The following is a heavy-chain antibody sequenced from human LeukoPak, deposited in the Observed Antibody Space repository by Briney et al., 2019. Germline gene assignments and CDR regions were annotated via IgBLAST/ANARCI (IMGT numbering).Heavy chain of an antibody. D-gene: IGHD4-11*01. CDR3: ASGRSTVTTFRNYYYGLDV. V-gene: IGHV4-39*07. CDR1: GGSISSSSYY. J-gene: IGHJ6*02. CDR2: INDSGRT. Sequence: SSETLSLTCTVSGGSISSSSYYWSWIRQPPGKGLEWIGEINDSGRTNYNASLKSRVTTSVDTSKNQFSLKLSSVTAADTAVYYCASGRSTVTTFRNYYYGLDVWGQGTTVTVSS.